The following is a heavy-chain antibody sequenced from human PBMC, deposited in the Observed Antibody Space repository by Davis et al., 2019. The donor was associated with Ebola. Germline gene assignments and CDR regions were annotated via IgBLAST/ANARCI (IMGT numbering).Heavy chain of an antibody. CDR1: GFTVSSNY. J-gene: IGHJ4*02. CDR2: IKPDGSEK. Sequence: GESLKISCAASGFTVSSNYMSWVRQTPVKGLEWVANIKPDGSEKYYVDSMKGRFTISRVNAKNSLYLQMNSLRAEDTAVYYCARGPSTGNSFSYWGQGTLVTVSS. V-gene: IGHV3-7*01. D-gene: IGHD6-13*01. CDR3: ARGPSTGNSFSY.